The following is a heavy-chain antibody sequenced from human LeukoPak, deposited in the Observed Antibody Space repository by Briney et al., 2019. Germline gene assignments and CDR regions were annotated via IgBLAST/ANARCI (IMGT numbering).Heavy chain of an antibody. CDR2: VSGNGGRT. V-gene: IGHV3-23*01. D-gene: IGHD3-16*02. CDR1: GFTFSNYA. CDR3: AKAPFSGSYPDIY. J-gene: IGHJ4*02. Sequence: GGSLRLSCAASGFTFSNYAMSWVRQAPGKGLEWVSAVSGNGGRTYYADSVKGRFTISRDNSKNTLYLQMNSLRAEDTAVYYCAKAPFSGSYPDIYRGQGTLVTVSS.